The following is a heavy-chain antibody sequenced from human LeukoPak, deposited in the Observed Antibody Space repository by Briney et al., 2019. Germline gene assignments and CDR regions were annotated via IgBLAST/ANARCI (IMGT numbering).Heavy chain of an antibody. D-gene: IGHD4-17*01. CDR3: ARAHYGDYVDY. CDR2: IKQDGSEK. CDR1: GFTFSSYW. Sequence: GGSLRLSCAASGFTFSSYWMSWVRQAPGKGLEWVANIKQDGSEKYYVDSVKGRYTISRDNAKNSLYLQMNSLRAEDTAVYYCARAHYGDYVDYWGQGTLVTVSS. V-gene: IGHV3-7*01. J-gene: IGHJ4*02.